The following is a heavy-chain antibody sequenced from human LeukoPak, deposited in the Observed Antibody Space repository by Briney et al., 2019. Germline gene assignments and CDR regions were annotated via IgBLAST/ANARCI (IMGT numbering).Heavy chain of an antibody. CDR1: GGSIKIDGYY. D-gene: IGHD1-14*01. J-gene: IGHJ2*01. CDR3: ARKIARSWYFDL. Sequence: SETLSLTCTVSGGSIKIDGYYWGWVRLTPEKGLEWIGSVHYGGNSFYNPSLKSRVTISVDTSYNQFSLSLNSLTAADTAVYYCARKIARSWYFDLWGRGT. V-gene: IGHV4-39*07. CDR2: VHYGGNS.